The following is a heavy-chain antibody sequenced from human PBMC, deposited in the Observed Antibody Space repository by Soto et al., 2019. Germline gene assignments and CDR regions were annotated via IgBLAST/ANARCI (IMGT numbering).Heavy chain of an antibody. J-gene: IGHJ2*01. CDR3: ATFVSAPLEYSDLDF. V-gene: IGHV3-23*01. Sequence: EVQLLESGGGLVQPGGSPRVSCAASGFTFIAYAMGWVLQAPGKGLEWVSTIHGVGGATHYAESVKGRLTISRDDYKNALYAQMNGLRAEDTAVYYSATFVSAPLEYSDLDFWCRGTRVTVPS. CDR2: IHGVGGAT. D-gene: IGHD1-1*01. CDR1: GFTFIAYA.